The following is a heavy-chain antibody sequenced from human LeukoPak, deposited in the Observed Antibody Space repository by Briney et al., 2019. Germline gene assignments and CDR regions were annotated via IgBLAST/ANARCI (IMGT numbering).Heavy chain of an antibody. V-gene: IGHV3-30*14. CDR3: TKDSNWSQES. Sequence: PGGSLRLSCAASGFTFSSYAMSWVRQAPGKGLEWVAVISYDGSNKYYADSVKGRFTVFKDNSKNTLSLQMNSLRPEDTALYYCTKDSNWSQESWGQGTLVIVSS. D-gene: IGHD1-1*01. J-gene: IGHJ5*02. CDR2: ISYDGSNK. CDR1: GFTFSSYA.